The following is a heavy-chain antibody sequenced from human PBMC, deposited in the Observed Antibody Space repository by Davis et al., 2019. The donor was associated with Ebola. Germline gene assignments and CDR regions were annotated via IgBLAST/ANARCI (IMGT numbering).Heavy chain of an antibody. V-gene: IGHV3-30*02. CDR2: IQNDGRDK. Sequence: PGGSLRLSCEASGFIFSNYGMQWVRQAPGKGLEWVAFIQNDGRDKYYAGSVRGRFTISRDNSKNTLYLQMNSLTIDDTAVYYCVVNSSVFDYWGQGTLVTASS. CDR3: VVNSSVFDY. D-gene: IGHD6-19*01. J-gene: IGHJ4*02. CDR1: GFIFSNYG.